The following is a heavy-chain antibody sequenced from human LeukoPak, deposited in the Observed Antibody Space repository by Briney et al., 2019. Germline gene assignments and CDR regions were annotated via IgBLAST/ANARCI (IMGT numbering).Heavy chain of an antibody. V-gene: IGHV4-30-4*01. CDR3: ARVPPLDDILTGYFDY. J-gene: IGHJ4*02. CDR2: IYYSGSI. Sequence: SQTLSLTCTVSGGSISSRDYYWSWIRQSPGKGLEWIGYIYYSGSIYYNPSLKSRVTISVDTSKNQFSLRLSAVTAAGTAAYYCARVPPLDDILTGYFDYWGQGTLATVSS. CDR1: GGSISSRDYY. D-gene: IGHD3-9*01.